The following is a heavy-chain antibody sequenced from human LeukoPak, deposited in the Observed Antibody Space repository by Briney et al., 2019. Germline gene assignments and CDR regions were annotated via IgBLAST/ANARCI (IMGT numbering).Heavy chain of an antibody. J-gene: IGHJ4*02. Sequence: GGSLRLSCTASGFTFGDYAMSWVRQAPGKGLEWVSAISGSGGSTYYADSVKGRFTISRDNSKNTLYLQMNSLRAEDSAVYYCAKYLLAAGFDYWGQGTLVTVSS. D-gene: IGHD6-13*01. CDR3: AKYLLAAGFDY. V-gene: IGHV3-23*01. CDR1: GFTFGDYA. CDR2: ISGSGGST.